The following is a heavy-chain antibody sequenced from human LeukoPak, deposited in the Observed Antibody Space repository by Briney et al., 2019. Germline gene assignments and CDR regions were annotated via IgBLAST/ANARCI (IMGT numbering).Heavy chain of an antibody. Sequence: SETLSLTCAVYGGSFSGYYWSWIRQPPGKGLEWIGEINHSGSTNYNPSLKSRVTISVDTSKNQFSLKLSSVTAADTAVYYCASRRSGAVTHADWGQGTLVTVSS. V-gene: IGHV4-34*01. CDR2: INHSGST. J-gene: IGHJ4*02. D-gene: IGHD4-17*01. CDR1: GGSFSGYY. CDR3: ASRRSGAVTHAD.